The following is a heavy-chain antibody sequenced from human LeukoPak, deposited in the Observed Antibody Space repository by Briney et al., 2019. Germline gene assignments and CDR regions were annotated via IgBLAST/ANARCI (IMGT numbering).Heavy chain of an antibody. J-gene: IGHJ4*02. CDR3: ARTPALAPPDY. V-gene: IGHV4-61*02. CDR2: IYTSGST. CDR1: GGSLKSTSYY. Sequence: TLSLTCTVSGGSLKSTSYYWSWIRQPAGKGLEWTGRIYTSGSTNYNPPLKSRVTISVDTSKNQFSLKLTSVTAADTAVYYCARTPALAPPDYWGQGTLVTVSS. D-gene: IGHD3-3*02.